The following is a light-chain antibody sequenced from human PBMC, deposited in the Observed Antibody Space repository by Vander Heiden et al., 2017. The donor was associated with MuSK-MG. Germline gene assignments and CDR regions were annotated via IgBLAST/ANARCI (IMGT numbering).Light chain of an antibody. CDR1: QSVLNSFNNKNY. J-gene: IGKJ4*01. CDR2: WAS. Sequence: DIVMIKSPDSSVVSLGERATTICNSNQSVLNSFNNKNYLVWYQQKPGQPPRVVIYWASTRESGFPVRFSGSGSGTNFTLTFTRLQAEDVAVYYCQQYYSSPLTFGGGTKVEIK. CDR3: QQYYSSPLT. V-gene: IGKV4-1*01.